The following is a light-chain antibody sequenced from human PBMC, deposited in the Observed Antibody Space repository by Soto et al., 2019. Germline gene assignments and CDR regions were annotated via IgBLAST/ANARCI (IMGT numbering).Light chain of an antibody. J-gene: IGKJ1*01. V-gene: IGKV3-20*01. CDR3: QQYYHSPRT. Sequence: EIVLTQSPGTLSLSPGERATISCRASQRVSSRYFAWFQLRPGQVPRLLIFGSSSRAPGIPDRFSGSGSGTDFTLTISRLEPEDFGVYYCQQYYHSPRTFGQGSKVEIK. CDR2: GSS. CDR1: QRVSSRY.